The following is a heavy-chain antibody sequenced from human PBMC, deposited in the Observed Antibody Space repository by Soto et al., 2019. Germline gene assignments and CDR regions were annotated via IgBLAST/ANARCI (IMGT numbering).Heavy chain of an antibody. J-gene: IGHJ6*02. Sequence: QVQLVQSGAEVKQPGSSVRVSCKSSGDTFNTFAISWVRQAPGQGLEWMGGIIPIFGAPDYAQQFPGRVTISADESTRTAYLDLRRLRYEDTAVYYCARSQGITGTRASQYAMDVWGQGTTVTVSS. CDR2: IIPIFGAP. CDR1: GDTFNTFA. CDR3: ARSQGITGTRASQYAMDV. V-gene: IGHV1-69*01. D-gene: IGHD1-20*01.